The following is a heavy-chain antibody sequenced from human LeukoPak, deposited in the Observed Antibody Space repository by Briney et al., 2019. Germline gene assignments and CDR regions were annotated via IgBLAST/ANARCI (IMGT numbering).Heavy chain of an antibody. J-gene: IGHJ4*02. Sequence: GGSLRLSCAASGFTFSSYWMSWVRQAPGKGVEWVANIKQDGSEKYYVDSVKGRFTISRDNAKNSLYLQMNSLRAEDTAVYYCARDLSSSWYGLDYWGQGTLVTVSS. CDR1: GFTFSSYW. CDR3: ARDLSSSWYGLDY. CDR2: IKQDGSEK. D-gene: IGHD6-13*01. V-gene: IGHV3-7*01.